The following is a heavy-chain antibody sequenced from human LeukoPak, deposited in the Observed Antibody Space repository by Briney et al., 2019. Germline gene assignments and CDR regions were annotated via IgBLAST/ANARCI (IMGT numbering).Heavy chain of an antibody. Sequence: PSETLSLTCAVYGGSFSGYYWSWIRQPPGKGLEWIGEINHSGSTNYNPSLKSRVTISVDTSKNQFSLKLSSVTAADTAVYYCARGTVTTRIFDYWGQGTQVTVSS. CDR2: INHSGST. CDR1: GGSFSGYY. CDR3: ARGTVTTRIFDY. J-gene: IGHJ4*02. D-gene: IGHD4-17*01. V-gene: IGHV4-34*01.